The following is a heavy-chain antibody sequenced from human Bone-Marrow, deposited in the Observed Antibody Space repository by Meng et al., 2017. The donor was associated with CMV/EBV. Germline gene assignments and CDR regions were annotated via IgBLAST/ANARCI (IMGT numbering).Heavy chain of an antibody. CDR2: IYSGGST. J-gene: IGHJ6*02. Sequence: ETLSLTCTVSGGSISSSSYYWGWIRQPPGKGLEWVSVIYSGGSTYFADSVKGRFTISRDNSKNTLYLQMNSLRAEDSAVYYCATGREHKYYGMDVWGQGTTVTVSS. D-gene: IGHD1-26*01. CDR3: ATGREHKYYGMDV. CDR1: GGSISSSSYY. V-gene: IGHV3-53*01.